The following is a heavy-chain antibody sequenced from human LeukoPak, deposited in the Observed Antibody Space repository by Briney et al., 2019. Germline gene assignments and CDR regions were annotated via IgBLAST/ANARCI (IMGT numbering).Heavy chain of an antibody. D-gene: IGHD3-22*01. CDR1: GFTVSSNY. V-gene: IGHV3-66*01. J-gene: IGHJ4*02. CDR2: IYSGGST. Sequence: GGSLRLSCAASGFTVSSNYMRWVRQAPGKGLEWVSEIYSGGSTYYADSVKGRFTISRDNSKNPLYLQMNSLRAEDTAVYYCARMLSGETRKGYYYDSSGYYYVDYWGQGTLVTVSS. CDR3: ARMLSGETRKGYYYDSSGYYYVDY.